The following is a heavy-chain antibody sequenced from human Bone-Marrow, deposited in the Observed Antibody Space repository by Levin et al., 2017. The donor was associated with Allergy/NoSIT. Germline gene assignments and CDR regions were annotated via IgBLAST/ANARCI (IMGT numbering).Heavy chain of an antibody. CDR1: GFTFSNSA. D-gene: IGHD3-10*01. Sequence: GASVKVSCKASGFTFSNSAVHWARQARGQGLEWIGWIVVGSGNTKYAQKFQDRVTIIRDMSTSTVYMELSSLRFDDTAVYYCAAEDYNVGAVKFDYWGQGTLLTVSS. J-gene: IGHJ4*02. V-gene: IGHV1-58*01. CDR3: AAEDYNVGAVKFDY. CDR2: IVVGSGNT.